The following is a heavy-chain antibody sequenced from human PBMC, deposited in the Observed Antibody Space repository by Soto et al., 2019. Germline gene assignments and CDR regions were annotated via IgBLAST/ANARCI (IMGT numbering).Heavy chain of an antibody. CDR1: GFTFSSYA. V-gene: IGHV3-23*01. CDR3: AKVSDGGFGY. J-gene: IGHJ4*02. D-gene: IGHD4-17*01. Sequence: EVQLLESGGGLVQPGGSLRLSCAASGFTFSSYAMSWVRQAPGKGLEWVSAISGSGGSTYYADSVKGRFTIPRDNSKSTLYLKMNSLGAEDTAVYYCAKVSDGGFGYWGQGTLVTVSS. CDR2: ISGSGGST.